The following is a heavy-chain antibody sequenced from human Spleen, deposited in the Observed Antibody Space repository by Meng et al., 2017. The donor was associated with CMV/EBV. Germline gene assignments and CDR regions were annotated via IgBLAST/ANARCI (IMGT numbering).Heavy chain of an antibody. CDR3: ARGRGDYVPYYYGMDV. J-gene: IGHJ6*02. V-gene: IGHV1-8*01. CDR1: GYTFTNYG. CDR2: MNPNSGHT. Sequence: ASVKVSCKASGYTFTNYGINWVRQATGQGLEWMGWMNPNSGHTGYAQNFQGRVTMTRNTSTSTAYMELTSLRSQDTAVYFCARGRGDYVPYYYGMDVWGQGTTVTVSS. D-gene: IGHD3-16*01.